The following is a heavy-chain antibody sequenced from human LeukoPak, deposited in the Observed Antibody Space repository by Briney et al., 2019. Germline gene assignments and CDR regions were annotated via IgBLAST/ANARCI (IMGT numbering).Heavy chain of an antibody. J-gene: IGHJ4*02. CDR1: GFTFSSYS. CDR2: ISRISSYI. D-gene: IGHD3-3*01. Sequence: GGPLRLSCAAFGFTFSSYSLNWVGQAQGKGLEGFPPISRISSYIYYADSVKGRFTISRDNAKNSLYLQMNSLRAEDTAVYYCARSGYDFWSGYYEYGIDYWGQGTLVTVSS. V-gene: IGHV3-21*01. CDR3: ARSGYDFWSGYYEYGIDY.